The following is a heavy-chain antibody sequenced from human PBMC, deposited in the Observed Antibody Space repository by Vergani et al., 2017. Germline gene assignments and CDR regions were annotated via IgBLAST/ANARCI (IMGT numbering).Heavy chain of an antibody. J-gene: IGHJ3*02. Sequence: QLLESGGGLIQPGGSLRLSCAASGFTFNSYAMTWVRQAPGKGLEWVSGINNNGGSTYYADSVKGRFTISRDNSKNTLYLQMTDLRAEDTATYYCAKVCGSTSCPYGGGAFDIWGHGTMVTVSS. CDR3: AKVCGSTSCPYGGGAFDI. V-gene: IGHV3-23*01. CDR1: GFTFNSYA. CDR2: INNNGGST. D-gene: IGHD2-2*01.